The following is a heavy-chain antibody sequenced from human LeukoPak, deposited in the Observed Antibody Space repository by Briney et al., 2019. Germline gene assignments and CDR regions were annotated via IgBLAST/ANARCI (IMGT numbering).Heavy chain of an antibody. V-gene: IGHV3-33*01. Sequence: GGSLRLSCAASGFSFSSYGMHWVRQAPGKGLEWVADIWFDGSDKYYADSVKGRFTISRDNSKNTLYLQMNSLRAEDTAVYYCARDGYSGYDFDFDYWGQGSLVTVSS. CDR3: ARDGYSGYDFDFDY. CDR1: GFSFSSYG. D-gene: IGHD5-12*01. J-gene: IGHJ4*02. CDR2: IWFDGSDK.